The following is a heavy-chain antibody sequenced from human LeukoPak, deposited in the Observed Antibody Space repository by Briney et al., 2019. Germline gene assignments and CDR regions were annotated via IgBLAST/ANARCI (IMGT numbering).Heavy chain of an antibody. D-gene: IGHD4-17*01. CDR3: ARDDYGDYVFSY. V-gene: IGHV4-59*01. CDR2: IYYSGST. J-gene: IGHJ4*02. Sequence: PSETLSLTCTVSGGSISSYYWSWIRQPPGKGLEWIGYIYYSGSTNYNPSLKSRVTISVDTSKNQFSLKLSSVTAADTAVYYCARDDYGDYVFSYWGQGTLVTVSS. CDR1: GGSISSYY.